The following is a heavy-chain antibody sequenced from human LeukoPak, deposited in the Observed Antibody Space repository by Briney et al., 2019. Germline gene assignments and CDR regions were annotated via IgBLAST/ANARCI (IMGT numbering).Heavy chain of an antibody. D-gene: IGHD6-6*01. CDR1: GGSISSYY. J-gene: IGHJ2*01. V-gene: IGHV4-4*07. CDR3: ARAHPSIAARPRWYFDL. Sequence: SETLSLTCTGSGGSISSYYWSWIRQPAGKGLEWIGRIYTSGSTNYNPSLKSRVTMSVDTSKNQFSLKLSSVTAADTAVYYCARAHPSIAARPRWYFDLWGRGTLVTVSS. CDR2: IYTSGST.